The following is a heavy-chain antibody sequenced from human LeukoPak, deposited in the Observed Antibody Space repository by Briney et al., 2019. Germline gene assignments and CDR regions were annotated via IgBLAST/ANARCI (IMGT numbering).Heavy chain of an antibody. J-gene: IGHJ5*02. V-gene: IGHV1-18*04. CDR1: GYTFTSYG. D-gene: IGHD3-10*01. Sequence: ASVKVSCKASGYTFTSYGISWVRQAPGQGLEWMGWISAYYGNTNYAQKLQGRVTMTTDTSTSTAYMELRSLRSDDTAVYYCARDADVLLWFGELLRGAWFDPWGQGTLVTVSS. CDR3: ARDADVLLWFGELLRGAWFDP. CDR2: ISAYYGNT.